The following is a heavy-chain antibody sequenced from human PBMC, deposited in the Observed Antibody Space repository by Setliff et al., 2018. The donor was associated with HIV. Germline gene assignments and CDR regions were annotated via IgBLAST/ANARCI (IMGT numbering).Heavy chain of an antibody. CDR3: VRQHGDYAFGS. V-gene: IGHV4-34*01. J-gene: IGHJ5*01. CDR2: INYSGDT. CDR1: GGSFPAYY. D-gene: IGHD4-17*01. Sequence: SETLSLTCAVYGGSFPAYYWNWVRQPPGKGLEWIGEINYSGDTTYNPSPKSRVNMFIDTSKKQFSLKLASVTAADTAVYYCVRQHGDYAFGSWGQGTLVTSPQ.